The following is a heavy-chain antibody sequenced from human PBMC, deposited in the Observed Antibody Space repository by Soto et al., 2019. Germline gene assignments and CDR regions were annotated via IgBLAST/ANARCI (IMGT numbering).Heavy chain of an antibody. V-gene: IGHV4-59*08. CDR2: TDYSGNT. D-gene: IGHD1-26*01. CDR3: AKAVGDPLYYPAY. J-gene: IGHJ4*01. Sequence: RISKSPGKGLEWIGYTDYSGNTNYNPSLKSRVTISGDTSKNQFSLRLSSVTAADTAVYYCAKAVGDPLYYPAYWGNGTLV.